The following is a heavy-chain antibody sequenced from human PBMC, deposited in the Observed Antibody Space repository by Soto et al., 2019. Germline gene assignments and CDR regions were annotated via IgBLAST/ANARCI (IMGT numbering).Heavy chain of an antibody. J-gene: IGHJ6*02. CDR3: ARGQLVWYGDLTPYYRDMDV. V-gene: IGHV4-34*01. CDR2: ISHDGGT. Sequence: SETLSLTCAVHGGSFDDFYWSWVRQSPGKGLEWIGEISHDGGTNYSPSLASRISIAADTSKNQFSLHLKSVTAADTGLYYCARGQLVWYGDLTPYYRDMDVWGQGTTVTVSS. D-gene: IGHD3-10*01. CDR1: GGSFDDFY.